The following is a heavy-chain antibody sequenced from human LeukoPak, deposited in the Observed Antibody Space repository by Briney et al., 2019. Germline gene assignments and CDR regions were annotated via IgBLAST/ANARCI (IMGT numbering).Heavy chain of an antibody. Sequence: PSETLSLTCTVSGGSISSSSYYWGWIRQPPGKGLEWIGSIYYSGSTYYNPSFKSRVTISVDTSKNQFSLKLSSVTAADTAVYYCASRKSQQLPFDAFDIWGQGTMATVSS. CDR1: GGSISSSSYY. CDR2: IYYSGST. J-gene: IGHJ3*02. CDR3: ASRKSQQLPFDAFDI. V-gene: IGHV4-39*01. D-gene: IGHD6-13*01.